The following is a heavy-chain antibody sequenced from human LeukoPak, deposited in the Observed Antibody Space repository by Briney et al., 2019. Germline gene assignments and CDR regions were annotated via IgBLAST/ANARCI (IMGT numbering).Heavy chain of an antibody. V-gene: IGHV4-39*01. J-gene: IGHJ4*02. Sequence: SETLSLTCTVSGGSISSSSYYWGWIRQPPGKGLEWIGSIYYSGSTYYNPSLKSRVTISVDTSKNQFSLKLSSVTAADTAVYYCARPSYGGNYFGYWGQGTLVTVSS. CDR2: IYYSGST. CDR3: ARPSYGGNYFGY. D-gene: IGHD5-18*01. CDR1: GGSISSSSYY.